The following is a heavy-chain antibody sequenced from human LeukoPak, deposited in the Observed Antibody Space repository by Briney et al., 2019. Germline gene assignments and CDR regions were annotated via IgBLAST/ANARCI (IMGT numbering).Heavy chain of an antibody. D-gene: IGHD6-19*01. V-gene: IGHV3-21*01. CDR2: ISSSSSYI. J-gene: IGHJ4*02. CDR1: GFTFSSYS. Sequence: PGGSVRLSCAASGFTFSSYSMNWVRQAPGKGLEWVSSISSSSSYIYYADSVKGRFTISRDNAKNSLYLQMNSLRAEDTAVYYCARDRSGWSKFDYWGQGTLVTVSS. CDR3: ARDRSGWSKFDY.